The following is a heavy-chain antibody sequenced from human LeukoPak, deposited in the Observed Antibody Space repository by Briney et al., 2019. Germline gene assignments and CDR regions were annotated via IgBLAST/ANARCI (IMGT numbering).Heavy chain of an antibody. Sequence: GGSLRLSCAASGFTFSSYGIHWVRQAPGKGLEWVAFIRYDGRDQYYADSVKGRFTISRDNSKNTLYLQVYSLRAEDTAVYYCARDGGLYSVVRGADYNSFDYWGQGTLVTVSS. CDR3: ARDGGLYSVVRGADYNSFDY. CDR1: GFTFSSYG. V-gene: IGHV3-30*02. CDR2: IRYDGRDQ. D-gene: IGHD3-10*01. J-gene: IGHJ4*02.